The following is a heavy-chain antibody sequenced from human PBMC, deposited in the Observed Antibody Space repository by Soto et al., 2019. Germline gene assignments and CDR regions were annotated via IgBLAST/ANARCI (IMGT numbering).Heavy chain of an antibody. CDR2: IYWDDDK. CDR1: GFSLTTSGVG. J-gene: IGHJ4*02. Sequence: QITLKESGPTLVKPTQTLTLTCTFSGFSLTTSGVGVAWIRQPPGKALEWPALIYWDDDKRYSPSLKSRLTITKDTSKNHVVLIMTNMDPVDTATYYCARLFGGYFDYWGQGTLVTVSS. V-gene: IGHV2-5*02. D-gene: IGHD3-16*01. CDR3: ARLFGGYFDY.